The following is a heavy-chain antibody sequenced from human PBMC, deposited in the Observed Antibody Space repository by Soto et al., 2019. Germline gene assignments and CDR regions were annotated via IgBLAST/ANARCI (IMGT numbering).Heavy chain of an antibody. D-gene: IGHD2-15*01. Sequence: GGSLRLSCAASGFTVSSNYMSWVRQAPGKGLEWVSVIYSGGSTYYADSVKGRFTISRDNSKNTLYLQMNSLRAEDTAVYYCARRVVTPTRYYYYYGMDVWGQGTTVTVSS. J-gene: IGHJ6*02. CDR2: IYSGGST. CDR3: ARRVVTPTRYYYYYGMDV. CDR1: GFTVSSNY. V-gene: IGHV3-66*01.